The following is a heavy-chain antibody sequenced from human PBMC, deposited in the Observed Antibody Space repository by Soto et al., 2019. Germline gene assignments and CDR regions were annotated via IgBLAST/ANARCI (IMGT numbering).Heavy chain of an antibody. D-gene: IGHD1-26*01. CDR3: AKDHGTYASVGGDY. Sequence: EVQLLESGGGLVQPGGSLRLSCAASGFTFSNYAMSWVRQAPGKGLEWVSTISGAGGATFYADSVKGRFTISRDNSKSTLLLHLNSLRAEDTAIYYWAKDHGTYASVGGDYWGQGTLVTVSS. J-gene: IGHJ4*02. V-gene: IGHV3-23*01. CDR2: ISGAGGAT. CDR1: GFTFSNYA.